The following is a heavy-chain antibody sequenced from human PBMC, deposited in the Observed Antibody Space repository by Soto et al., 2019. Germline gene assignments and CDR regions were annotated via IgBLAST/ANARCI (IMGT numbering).Heavy chain of an antibody. D-gene: IGHD3-3*01. V-gene: IGHV4-59*01. J-gene: IGHJ6*04. Sequence: SETLSLTCTVSGGAISGYHWSWLRQPPGKGLEWLGHIYYTGSLNYNPSLKGRVTMSVDTSKNQFSLRLTSVTAAGTAVYFCARAFTYDFWSGSLEGLDVWGVGTKVTVSS. CDR3: ARAFTYDFWSGSLEGLDV. CDR1: GGAISGYH. CDR2: IYYTGSL.